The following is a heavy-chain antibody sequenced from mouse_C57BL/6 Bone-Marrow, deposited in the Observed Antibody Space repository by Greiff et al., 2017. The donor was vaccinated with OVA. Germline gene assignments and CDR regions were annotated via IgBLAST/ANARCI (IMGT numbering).Heavy chain of an antibody. CDR1: GFTFSDFY. Sequence: EVHLVEPGGGLVQPGRSLRLSCATSGFTFSDFYMDWVRQAPGKGLEWIAASRNKANDNTNEYSASVKGRFIVSRDTSQSILYLQMNALRAEDTAIYYCARSRFLYYFDYWGQGTTLTVSS. V-gene: IGHV7-1*01. CDR3: ARSRFLYYFDY. CDR2: SRNKANDNTN. J-gene: IGHJ2*01. D-gene: IGHD1-1*01.